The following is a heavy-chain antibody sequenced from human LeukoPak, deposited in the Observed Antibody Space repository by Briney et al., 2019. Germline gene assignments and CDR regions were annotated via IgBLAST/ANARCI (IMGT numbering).Heavy chain of an antibody. J-gene: IGHJ4*02. CDR3: ARGGSWVDY. Sequence: GGSLRLSCAASGFTFSSNWMSWVRQAPGKGLGWVANIKQDGSEKYYVDSVKGRFTISRDNAKNSLYLQMNSLRAEDTAVYYCARGGSWVDYWGQGTLVTVSS. CDR1: GFTFSSNW. V-gene: IGHV3-7*01. CDR2: IKQDGSEK. D-gene: IGHD6-13*01.